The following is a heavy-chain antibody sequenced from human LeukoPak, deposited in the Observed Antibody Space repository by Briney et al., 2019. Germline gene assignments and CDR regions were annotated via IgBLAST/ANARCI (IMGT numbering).Heavy chain of an antibody. CDR3: ARASRWLAFDN. CDR2: IYNGDNT. Sequence: GSLRLSCVASRFTVSNNHMNWVRRAPAKGLEWVSVIYNGDNTYYADSVQGRFTISKDNSKNTLYLQMNSLRPEDTAVCFCARASRWLAFDNWGQGTLVTVSS. CDR1: RFTVSNNH. J-gene: IGHJ4*02. D-gene: IGHD6-19*01. V-gene: IGHV3-66*01.